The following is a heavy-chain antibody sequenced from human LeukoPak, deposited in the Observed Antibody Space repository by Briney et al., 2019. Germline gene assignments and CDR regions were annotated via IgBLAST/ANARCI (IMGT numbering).Heavy chain of an antibody. J-gene: IGHJ4*02. CDR2: IYDSGST. CDR1: GGSISSYY. CDR3: ARDRSPSGTSTGNLDF. D-gene: IGHD1-26*01. Sequence: PSETLSLTCTVSGGSISSYYWSWIRLPPGKGLEWIGYIYDSGSTNYNPSLKSRVTISVDMSKNQLSLKLSSVTAADTAVYYCARDRSPSGTSTGNLDFWGQGTLVTVSS. V-gene: IGHV4-59*12.